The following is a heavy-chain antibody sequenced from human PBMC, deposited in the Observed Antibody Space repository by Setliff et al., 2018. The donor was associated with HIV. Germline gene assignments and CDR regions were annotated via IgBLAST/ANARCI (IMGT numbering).Heavy chain of an antibody. J-gene: IGHJ4*02. CDR3: ARVRTSTGAQY. CDR1: GFSIATNW. Sequence: GGSLRLSCVVSGFSIATNWMTWVRQAPGKGLEWVANINQEGTEKYYVGSVKGRFTISRDNSKNSLLLQMNSLTADDAAVYYCARVRTSTGAQYWGQGTLVTVSS. D-gene: IGHD1-1*01. CDR2: INQEGTEK. V-gene: IGHV3-7*03.